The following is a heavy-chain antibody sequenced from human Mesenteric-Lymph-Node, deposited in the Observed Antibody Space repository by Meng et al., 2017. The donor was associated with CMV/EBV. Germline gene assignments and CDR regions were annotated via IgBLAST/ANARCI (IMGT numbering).Heavy chain of an antibody. V-gene: IGHV4-34*01. D-gene: IGHD2-2*01. CDR1: GGSFSGYY. J-gene: IGHJ4*02. Sequence: GSLRLSCAVYGGSFSGYYWSWIRQPPGKGLEWIGEINHSGSTNYNPSLKSRVTISVDTSKNQFSLKLSSVTAADTAVYYCARSCSSTTCRLDHWGQGALVTVSS. CDR2: INHSGST. CDR3: ARSCSSTTCRLDH.